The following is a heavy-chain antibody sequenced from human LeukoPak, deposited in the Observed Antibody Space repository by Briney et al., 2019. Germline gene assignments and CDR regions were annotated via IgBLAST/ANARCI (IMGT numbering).Heavy chain of an antibody. V-gene: IGHV4-61*08. CDR2: IYHSGST. CDR3: ATHPPRYCSSTSCYVDY. J-gene: IGHJ4*02. Sequence: PSETLSLTCTVSGGSISSGGYYWSWIRQPPGKGLEWIGYIYHSGSTNYNPSLKSRVTISVDTSKNQFSLKLSSVTAADTAVYYCATHPPRYCSSTSCYVDYWGQGTLVTVSS. CDR1: GGSISSGGYY. D-gene: IGHD2-2*01.